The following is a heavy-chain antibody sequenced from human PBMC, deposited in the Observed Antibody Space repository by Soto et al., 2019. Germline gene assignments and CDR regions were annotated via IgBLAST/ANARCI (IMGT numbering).Heavy chain of an antibody. CDR1: GYSFTSYW. CDR2: VYPGDSDT. D-gene: IGHD3-10*01. Sequence: PGESLKISCKGSGYSFTSYWIGWVRQMPGKGLEWMGIVYPGDSDTRYSPSFQGQVTISADKSISTAYLQWSSLKASDTAMYYCARSMVRGVIPIPLGNFDYWGQGTLVTVSS. CDR3: ARSMVRGVIPIPLGNFDY. J-gene: IGHJ4*02. V-gene: IGHV5-51*01.